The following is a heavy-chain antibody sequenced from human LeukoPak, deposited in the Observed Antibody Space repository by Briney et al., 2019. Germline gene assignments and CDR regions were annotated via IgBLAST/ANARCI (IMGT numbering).Heavy chain of an antibody. D-gene: IGHD6-13*01. Sequence: SETLSLTCTVSGGSISSHYWSWIRQPPGKGLEWIGYIYYSGSTNYNPSLKSRVTISVDTSKNQFSLKLSSVTAADTAVYYCARNRQQLENYYYYYYMDVWGKGTTVTVSS. CDR1: GGSISSHY. J-gene: IGHJ6*03. CDR2: IYYSGST. V-gene: IGHV4-59*11. CDR3: ARNRQQLENYYYYYYMDV.